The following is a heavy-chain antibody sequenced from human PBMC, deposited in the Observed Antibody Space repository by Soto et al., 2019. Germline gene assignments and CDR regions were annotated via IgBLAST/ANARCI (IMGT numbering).Heavy chain of an antibody. J-gene: IGHJ4*02. CDR3: ARHVRDSSSFNARYYFDY. CDR1: GSSISSSSFY. D-gene: IGHD6-6*01. Sequence: SDTLSLTFTVSGSSISSSSFYWCWILQPPGKGLEWIASIYYSGSTFYNPSLKSRVTMSVDTSKNQFSLNLRSVTAADTAVYYCARHVRDSSSFNARYYFDYWGQGTLVTVSS. V-gene: IGHV4-39*01. CDR2: IYYSGST.